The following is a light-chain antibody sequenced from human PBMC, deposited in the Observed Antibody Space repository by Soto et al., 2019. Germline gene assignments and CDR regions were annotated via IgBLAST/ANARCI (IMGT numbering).Light chain of an antibody. CDR3: QQYGSSPT. J-gene: IGKJ1*01. CDR1: QSVSSRY. CDR2: GAS. Sequence: EIVLTQSPGTLSLSPGERATLSCRASQSVSSRYLAGYQQKPGQAPRLLIYGASSRATGIPDRFSGSGSGTDFSLTISSLEPEDFAVYYCQQYGSSPTFGQGTKVESK. V-gene: IGKV3-20*01.